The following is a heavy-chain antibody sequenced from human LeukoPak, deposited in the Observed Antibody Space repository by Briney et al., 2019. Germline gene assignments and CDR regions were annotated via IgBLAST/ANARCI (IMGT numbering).Heavy chain of an antibody. CDR1: GYTFTSYG. Sequence: GASVKVSCKASGYTFTSYGISWVRQAPGQGLEWMGWISAYNGNTNYAQKLQGRVTMTTDTSTSTAYMELRSLRSDDTAVYYCARDYERYFDWLLSPGAFDIWGQGTMVTVSS. CDR3: ARDYERYFDWLLSPGAFDI. V-gene: IGHV1-18*01. J-gene: IGHJ3*02. CDR2: ISAYNGNT. D-gene: IGHD3-9*01.